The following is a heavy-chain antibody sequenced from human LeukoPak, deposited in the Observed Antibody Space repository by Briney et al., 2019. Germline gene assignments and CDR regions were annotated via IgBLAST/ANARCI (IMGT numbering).Heavy chain of an antibody. Sequence: ASVKVSCKASGGTFTSYGISWVRQAPGQGLEWMGGIIPMFGTTKYAQKFQGRVTITADQSTRTAYMEMSSLRSEDTALYYSSTVGSSASDPYDYWGQGTLVTVSS. V-gene: IGHV1-69*13. CDR1: GGTFTSYG. J-gene: IGHJ4*02. CDR2: IIPMFGTT. CDR3: STVGSSASDPYDY. D-gene: IGHD2-2*01.